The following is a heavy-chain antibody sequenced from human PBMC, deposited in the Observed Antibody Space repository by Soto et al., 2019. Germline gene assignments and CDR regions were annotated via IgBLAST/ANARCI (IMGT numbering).Heavy chain of an antibody. V-gene: IGHV1-69*01. Sequence: QVQLVQSGAEVKKPGSSVKVSCKTSGVSFNNNGIGWVRQAPGHGLEWMGGVSPPFRTSNYARKFQGRISITADASTATVNLELRTLPSHDTAQYYSARLLYYGSGSYSPYGTDVWGQGTTVTVSS. CDR2: VSPPFRTS. CDR1: GVSFNNNG. J-gene: IGHJ6*02. D-gene: IGHD3-10*01. CDR3: ARLLYYGSGSYSPYGTDV.